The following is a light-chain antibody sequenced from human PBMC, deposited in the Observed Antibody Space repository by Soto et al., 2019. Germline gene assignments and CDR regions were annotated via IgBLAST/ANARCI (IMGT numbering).Light chain of an antibody. CDR2: GAS. V-gene: IGKV3-15*01. CDR3: QQYNNWPLT. J-gene: IGKJ4*01. CDR1: QSVRNY. Sequence: EIVMPQTPATLSVSPGERATAPRTASQSVRNYLAWYQQKPGQAPRLLIYGASTRATGIPARFSGSGYGTEFTLTISSLQSEDFAAYYCQQYNNWPLTFGGGTKVDIK.